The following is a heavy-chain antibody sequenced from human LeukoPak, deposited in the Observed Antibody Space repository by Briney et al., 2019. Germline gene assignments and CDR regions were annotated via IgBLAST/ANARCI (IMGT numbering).Heavy chain of an antibody. CDR3: ASSSTSSWFPTSFDY. V-gene: IGHV1-69*13. J-gene: IGHJ4*02. CDR1: GGTFSSYA. CDR2: IIPIFGTA. D-gene: IGHD6-13*01. Sequence: GASVKVSCKASGGTFSSYAISWVRQAPGQGLEWMGGIIPIFGTANYAQKFQGRVTITADESTSTAYMELSSLRSEDTAVYYCASSSTSSWFPTSFDYWGQGTLVTVSS.